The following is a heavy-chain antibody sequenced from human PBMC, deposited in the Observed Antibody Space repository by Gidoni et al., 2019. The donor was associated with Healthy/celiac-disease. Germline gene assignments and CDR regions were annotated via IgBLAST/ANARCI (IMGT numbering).Heavy chain of an antibody. D-gene: IGHD3-10*01. CDR3: ARAITMVRGVNGWFDP. CDR1: GGSIRSYY. J-gene: IGHJ5*02. Sequence: QVQLQESGPGLVKPSETLSLTCTVSGGSIRSYYWIWIRQPPGKGLDWLGYIYYSGSTNSNPSLKIRVTISVDTAKNQFSLKLSSVTAADTAVYYCARAITMVRGVNGWFDPWGQGTLVTVSS. V-gene: IGHV4-59*08. CDR2: IYYSGST.